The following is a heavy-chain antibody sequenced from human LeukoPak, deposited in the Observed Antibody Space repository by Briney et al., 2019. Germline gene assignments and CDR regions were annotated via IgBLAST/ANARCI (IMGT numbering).Heavy chain of an antibody. CDR3: ARDDSSGYYDY. D-gene: IGHD3-22*01. Sequence: GETLRLSCAASGFTFSSHGMNWVRQAPGKGLEWVSLISGTGGSTYYADSVKGRFTISRDNSKNTLYLQMNSLRAEDTTVYYCARDDSSGYYDYWGQGTLVTVSS. J-gene: IGHJ4*02. V-gene: IGHV3-23*01. CDR2: ISGTGGST. CDR1: GFTFSSHG.